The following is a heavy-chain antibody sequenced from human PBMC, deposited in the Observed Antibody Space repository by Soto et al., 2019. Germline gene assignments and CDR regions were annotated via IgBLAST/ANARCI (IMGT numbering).Heavy chain of an antibody. Sequence: QVQLVQSGAEVKKPGASVKVSCKASAYTFISYDINWVRQATGQGLEWMGWMNSNSGNTGYAQKVQGRVTMTRNTSISAAYMELSSLRSEDTAVYYCARANYGSGRRWSDPWGQGTVVIVSS. CDR3: ARANYGSGRRWSDP. D-gene: IGHD3-10*01. V-gene: IGHV1-8*01. CDR1: AYTFISYD. CDR2: MNSNSGNT. J-gene: IGHJ5*02.